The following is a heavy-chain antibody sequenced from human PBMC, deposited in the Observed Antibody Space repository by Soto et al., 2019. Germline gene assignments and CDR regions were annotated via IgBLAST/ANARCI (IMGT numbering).Heavy chain of an antibody. CDR2: INEDGSQK. J-gene: IGHJ4*02. CDR1: EFSFRSYG. Sequence: GGSLRLSCASSEFSFRSYGMTCVRQAPGKGLEWVALINEDGSQKYYVGSVKGRFIISRDNAKDSVYMQMDSLRAGDTAVYFCARVGRYGWDFDHWGQGTLVTVS. V-gene: IGHV3-7*01. D-gene: IGHD5-18*01. CDR3: ARVGRYGWDFDH.